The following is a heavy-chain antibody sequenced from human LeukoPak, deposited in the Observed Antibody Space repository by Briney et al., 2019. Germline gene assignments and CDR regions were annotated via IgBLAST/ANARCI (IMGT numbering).Heavy chain of an antibody. Sequence: GGSLRLSCAASGFTFSSYAMSWVRQAPGKGLEWFSSISGSGGSTYYGDSVKGRFTISRDNSKKTLHLQMNSLRAEDMAVYYCTIEGRYDFWSGYHDYWGQGTLITVSS. CDR1: GFTFSSYA. V-gene: IGHV3-23*01. D-gene: IGHD3-3*01. J-gene: IGHJ4*02. CDR2: ISGSGGST. CDR3: TIEGRYDFWSGYHDY.